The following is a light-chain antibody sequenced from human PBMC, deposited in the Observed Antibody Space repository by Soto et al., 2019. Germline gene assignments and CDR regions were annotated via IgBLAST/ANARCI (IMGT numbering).Light chain of an antibody. Sequence: QAVLTQSPSASASLGASVKLTCTLSSGQSIYAIAWHQQQPEKGPRYLMKLDSDGSHTKGDAIPDRFSGSSSGAERYLTISSLQSEDEADYYCQTWGTGIHVVFGGGTKLTVL. CDR2: LDSDGSH. J-gene: IGLJ2*01. CDR3: QTWGTGIHVV. V-gene: IGLV4-69*01. CDR1: SGQSIYA.